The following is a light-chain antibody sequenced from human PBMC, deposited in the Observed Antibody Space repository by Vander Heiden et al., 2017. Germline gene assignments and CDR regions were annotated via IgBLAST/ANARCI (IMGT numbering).Light chain of an antibody. CDR3: SSYTSSSPHVV. CDR2: DVS. J-gene: IGLJ2*01. V-gene: IGLV2-14*03. CDR1: SSDVGAYNY. Sequence: QSALTHPASVSGSPGQSITISCTGTSSDVGAYNYVSWYQQHPGKAPKLMIYDVSNRPSGVSNRFSGSKSGNTASLTIYGLQAEDEADYYCSSYTSSSPHVVFGGGTKLTVL.